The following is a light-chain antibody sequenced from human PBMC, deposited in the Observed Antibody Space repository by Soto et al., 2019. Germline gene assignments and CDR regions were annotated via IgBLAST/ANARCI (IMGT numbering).Light chain of an antibody. V-gene: IGLV2-11*01. Sequence: ALTQPRSVSGSPGQSVTISCTGTSSDVGTYNYVSWYQHHPGKAPKFVIYDVSKRPSGVPNRFSGSKSGNTASLTISGLQAGDEADYYCCSYTGTYISNVLIGGGTKLTVL. CDR2: DVS. J-gene: IGLJ2*01. CDR1: SSDVGTYNY. CDR3: CSYTGTYISNVL.